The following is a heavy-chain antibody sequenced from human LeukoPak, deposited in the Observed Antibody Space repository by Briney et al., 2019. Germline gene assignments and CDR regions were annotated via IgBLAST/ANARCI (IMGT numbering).Heavy chain of an antibody. J-gene: IGHJ6*02. D-gene: IGHD3-3*01. CDR3: ARGQSYYDFWSGYYTGLSYYYGMDV. Sequence: GGSLRLSCAASGFTFSSYAMHWVRQAPGKGLEWVAVISYDGSNKYYADSVKGRFTISRDNSKNTLYLQMNSLRAEDTAAYYCARGQSYYDFWSGYYTGLSYYYGMDVWDQGTTVTVSS. CDR1: GFTFSSYA. V-gene: IGHV3-30-3*01. CDR2: ISYDGSNK.